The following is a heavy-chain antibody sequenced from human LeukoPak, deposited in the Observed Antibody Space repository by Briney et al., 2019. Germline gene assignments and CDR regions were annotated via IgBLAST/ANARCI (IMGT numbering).Heavy chain of an antibody. CDR2: ISERGGSK. D-gene: IGHD3-10*01. CDR1: GISLSNYS. J-gene: IGHJ4*02. CDR3: AKRGVVIRGLLVIGYHQEAYHYDF. V-gene: IGHV3-23*01. Sequence: GGSLRLSCVVSGISLSNYSMTWVRQAPGKGLEWVSYISERGGSKTYADCVKGRFTISRDTSLNTLYLQMNNLRAEDTAVYFCAKRGVVIRGLLVIGYHQEAYHYDFWGQGVLVTVSS.